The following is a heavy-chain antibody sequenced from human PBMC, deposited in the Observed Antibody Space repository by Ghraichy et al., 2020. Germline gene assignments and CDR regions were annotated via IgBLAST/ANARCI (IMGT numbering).Heavy chain of an antibody. V-gene: IGHV3-11*01. CDR2: MSGTGNTR. CDR3: ARDSLYSSSWYLDY. CDR1: GFTSSDHF. Sequence: GGSLRLSCAASGFTSSDHFMSWIRQAPGKGLEWVSYMSGTGNTRYYADSVKGRFTISRDNTKNSLYLQMNSLTAEDTAVYFCARDSLYSSSWYLDYWGQGTLVTVSS. J-gene: IGHJ4*02. D-gene: IGHD6-13*01.